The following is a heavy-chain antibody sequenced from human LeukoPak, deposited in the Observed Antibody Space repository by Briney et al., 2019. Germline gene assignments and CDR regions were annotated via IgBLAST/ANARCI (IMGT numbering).Heavy chain of an antibody. J-gene: IGHJ4*02. CDR2: IYYSGST. Sequence: TSETLSLTCTVSGGSISSYYWSWIRQPPGKGLEWIGYIYYSGSTNYNPSLKSRVTTSVDTSKNQFSLKLSSVTAADTAVYYCARDHYDSSGFDYWGQGTLVTVSS. D-gene: IGHD3-22*01. V-gene: IGHV4-59*01. CDR1: GGSISSYY. CDR3: ARDHYDSSGFDY.